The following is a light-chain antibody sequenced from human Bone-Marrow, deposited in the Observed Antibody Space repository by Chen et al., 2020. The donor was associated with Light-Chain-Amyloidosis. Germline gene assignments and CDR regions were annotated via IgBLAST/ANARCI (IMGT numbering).Light chain of an antibody. J-gene: IGLJ3*02. CDR1: NIGSTS. CDR3: QVWDRRSDRPV. V-gene: IGLV3-21*02. CDR2: DDS. Sequence: SYVLTQPSSVSVAPGQTATIACGGNNIGSTSVHWYQQTPGQAPLLVVYDDSDRPSGIPERLSCSNSGNTATRTISRVEAGDEADYYCQVWDRRSDRPVFGGGTKLTVL.